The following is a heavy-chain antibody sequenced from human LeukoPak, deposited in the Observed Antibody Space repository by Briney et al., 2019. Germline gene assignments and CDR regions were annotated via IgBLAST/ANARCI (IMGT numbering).Heavy chain of an antibody. CDR1: GFTFSSYA. Sequence: GGSLRLSCAASGFTFSSYAMSWVRQAPGKGLEWVSAISGSGVSTYYADSLKARFTISRDNSKNTLYLQMNSLRAEATAVYYCPKDYGDYDRWYFDYWGQGTLVTVSS. D-gene: IGHD4-17*01. J-gene: IGHJ4*02. CDR3: PKDYGDYDRWYFDY. V-gene: IGHV3-23*01. CDR2: ISGSGVST.